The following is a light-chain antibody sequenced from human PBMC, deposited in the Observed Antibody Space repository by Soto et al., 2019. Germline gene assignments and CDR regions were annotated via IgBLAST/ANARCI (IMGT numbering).Light chain of an antibody. J-gene: IGLJ1*01. CDR2: EVT. CDR3: SSYTGGNPSYV. CDR1: SSDVGGYDY. Sequence: QSALTQPPSASGSPGQSVTISCTGTSSDVGGYDYVSWYQQHPGKAPKLMIYEVTIRPSGVSDRFSGSNSGNTASLTVSGLQAEDEADYYCSSYTGGNPSYVFGTGTKLTVL. V-gene: IGLV2-8*01.